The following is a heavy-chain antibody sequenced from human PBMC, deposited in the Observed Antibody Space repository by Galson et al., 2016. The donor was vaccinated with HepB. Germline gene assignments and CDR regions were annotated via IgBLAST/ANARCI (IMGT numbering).Heavy chain of an antibody. Sequence: LTCTVSAGSIKTYYWSWIRQPPGKGLEWIGYIYYSGSTNYHPSLKSRVTISIDTSKNQFSLKLRSVTAADTAVYYCASSNMWRGWFDPWGQGTLVTVSS. V-gene: IGHV4-59*01. CDR1: AGSIKTYY. D-gene: IGHD2-21*01. CDR3: ASSNMWRGWFDP. CDR2: IYYSGST. J-gene: IGHJ5*02.